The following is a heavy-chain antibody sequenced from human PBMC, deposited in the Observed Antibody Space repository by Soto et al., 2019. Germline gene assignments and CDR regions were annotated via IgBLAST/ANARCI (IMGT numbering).Heavy chain of an antibody. CDR2: ISASGGST. V-gene: IGHV3-23*01. Sequence: EVQLLESGGGLVQPGGSLRLSCAASGFTFSSYPMSWVRQAPGKGLEWVSAISASGGSTYYADSVKGRFTISRDNSKNTLFLQMNGLRAEDTAVYYCAFGPNWNDVGPFDYWGQGTLVIVSS. D-gene: IGHD1-1*01. CDR1: GFTFSSYP. CDR3: AFGPNWNDVGPFDY. J-gene: IGHJ4*02.